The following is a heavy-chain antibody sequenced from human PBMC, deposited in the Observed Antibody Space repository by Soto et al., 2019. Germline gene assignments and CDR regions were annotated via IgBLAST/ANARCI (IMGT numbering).Heavy chain of an antibody. D-gene: IGHD2-2*01. J-gene: IGHJ6*03. CDR3: ANTRGLGLMDA. CDR1: GGSISSRNR. Sequence: QVHLLESGPGLVEPSGTLSLTCTVSGGSISSRNRWSWVRQSPGKGLEWIGEVSHSGNTNSNPSLKGRVTISLDKSNNQFSLNLESMTAADAAVYFCANTRGLGLMDAWGKGTTVVVSS. CDR2: VSHSGNT. V-gene: IGHV4-4*02.